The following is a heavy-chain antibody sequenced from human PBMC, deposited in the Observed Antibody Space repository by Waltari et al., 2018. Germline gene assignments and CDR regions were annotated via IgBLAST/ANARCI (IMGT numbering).Heavy chain of an antibody. CDR3: AKIAVAGTGSDY. CDR2: INPNSGGT. D-gene: IGHD6-19*01. CDR1: GYTFTGYY. V-gene: IGHV1-2*06. J-gene: IGHJ4*02. Sequence: QVQLVQSGAEVKKPGASVKVSCKASGYTFTGYYMHCVRQAPGHGLARMGRINPNSGGTNYAQKFQGRITMTRDTSISTAYMELSRLRSDDTAVYYCAKIAVAGTGSDYWGQGTLVTVSS.